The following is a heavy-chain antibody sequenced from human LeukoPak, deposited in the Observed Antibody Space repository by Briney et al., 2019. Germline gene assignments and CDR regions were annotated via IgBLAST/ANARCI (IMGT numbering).Heavy chain of an antibody. CDR2: INSKTDGGTT. J-gene: IGHJ3*02. CDR1: GFTFSNAW. D-gene: IGHD4-11*01. CDR3: TTDADYSEAGDAFDI. Sequence: PAGSLRLSSAASGFTFSNAWMSWVRQAPGKGLEWVGRINSKTDGGTTDYAAPVKGRFTISRDDSKNTLYLQMNSLKTEDTAVYYCTTDADYSEAGDAFDIWGQGTMVTVSS. V-gene: IGHV3-15*01.